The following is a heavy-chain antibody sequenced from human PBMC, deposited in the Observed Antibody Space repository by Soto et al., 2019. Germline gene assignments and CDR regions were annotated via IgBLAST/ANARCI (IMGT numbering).Heavy chain of an antibody. CDR3: ARDISGSSGGY. CDR1: GFTFRNYK. Sequence: GGSLRLXCEASGFTFRNYKMNWVRQAPGKGLEWVSQISIGSSSMDYADSVKGRFTISRDNAKNSLYLQMNSLRAEDTAVYYCARDISGSSGGYWGQGTLVTVSS. V-gene: IGHV3-48*01. J-gene: IGHJ4*02. CDR2: ISIGSSSM. D-gene: IGHD6-6*01.